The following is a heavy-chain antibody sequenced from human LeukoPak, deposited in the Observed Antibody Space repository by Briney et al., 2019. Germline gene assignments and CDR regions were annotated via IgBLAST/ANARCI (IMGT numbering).Heavy chain of an antibody. J-gene: IGHJ4*02. D-gene: IGHD6-13*01. CDR3: ARRGTGYSSTWDSPLDY. CDR1: GFTVSRNY. Sequence: GGSLRLSCAASGFTVSRNYMTWVRQAPGKGLEWVSVLYISVTTYYADSVNGTFPISRDNPINTLFLQMNSLRVEDTAVYYCARRGTGYSSTWDSPLDYWGQGTLVTVSS. CDR2: LYISVTT. V-gene: IGHV3-66*01.